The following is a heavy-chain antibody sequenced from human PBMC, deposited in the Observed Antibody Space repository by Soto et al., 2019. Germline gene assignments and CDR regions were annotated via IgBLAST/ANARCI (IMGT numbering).Heavy chain of an antibody. CDR3: AVCAVDDSTRYFDD. J-gene: IGHJ4*02. CDR1: GYTLTELS. V-gene: IGHV1-24*01. Sequence: ASVKVSCKVSGYTLTELSMHWVRQAPGKGLEWMGGFDPEDGETIYAQKFQGRVTMTEDTSTDTAYMELSSLRTEDTAVYYCAVCAVDDSTRYFDDWGQGTLVTVSS. CDR2: FDPEDGET. D-gene: IGHD3-22*01.